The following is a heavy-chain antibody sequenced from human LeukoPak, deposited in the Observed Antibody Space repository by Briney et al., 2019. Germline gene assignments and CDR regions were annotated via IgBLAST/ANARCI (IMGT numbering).Heavy chain of an antibody. J-gene: IGHJ4*02. Sequence: PGGSLRLSCAASGSTFSSYAMHWVRQAPGKGLEWVAVMSYDGSNKYYADSVKGRFTISRDNSKNTLYLQMTSLRAEDTAVYYCARDGAISSTVTTHLDYWGQGTLVTVSS. CDR3: ARDGAISSTVTTHLDY. V-gene: IGHV3-30-3*01. CDR1: GSTFSSYA. D-gene: IGHD4-17*01. CDR2: MSYDGSNK.